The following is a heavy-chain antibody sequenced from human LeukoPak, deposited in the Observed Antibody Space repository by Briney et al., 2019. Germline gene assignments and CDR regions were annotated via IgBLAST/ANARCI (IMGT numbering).Heavy chain of an antibody. D-gene: IGHD3-22*01. V-gene: IGHV3-21*01. CDR3: ARDRAYYYDSSSTNFDY. J-gene: IGHJ4*02. CDR2: ISSSSSYI. CDR1: GFTFSSYS. Sequence: GGSLRLSCAASGFTFSSYSMNWVRQAPGKGLEWVSPISSSSSYIYYADSVKGRFTISRDNAKNSLYLQMNSLRAEDTAVYYCARDRAYYYDSSSTNFDYWGQGTLVTVSS.